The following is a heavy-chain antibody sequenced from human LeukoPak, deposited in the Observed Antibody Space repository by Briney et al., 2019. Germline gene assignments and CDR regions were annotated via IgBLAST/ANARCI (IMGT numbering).Heavy chain of an antibody. V-gene: IGHV3-23*01. D-gene: IGHD3-3*01. Sequence: GGALRLSCAASGLAFSRYAMSWVRQPPGKGREWVSIISVARITFYADSVKGRFTIYRHNSRNTVYLQMTSLRADDTAVYYCADYGVSGVRNNFYWGLGTLVTVSS. CDR2: ISVARIT. J-gene: IGHJ4*02. CDR1: GLAFSRYA. CDR3: ADYGVSGVRNNFY.